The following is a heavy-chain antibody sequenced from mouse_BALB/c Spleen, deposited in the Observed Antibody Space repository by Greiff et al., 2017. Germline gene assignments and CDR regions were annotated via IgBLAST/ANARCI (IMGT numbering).Heavy chain of an antibody. CDR2: INPSNGRT. J-gene: IGHJ2*01. CDR1: GYTFTSYW. D-gene: IGHD2-1*01. Sequence: QVQLQQPGAELVKPGASVKLSCKASGYTFTSYWMHWVKQRPGQGLEWIGEINPSNGRTNYNEKFKSKATLTVDKSSSTAYMQLSSLTSEDSAVYYCARWDYGNFWGQGTTLTVSS. V-gene: IGHV1S81*02. CDR3: ARWDYGNF.